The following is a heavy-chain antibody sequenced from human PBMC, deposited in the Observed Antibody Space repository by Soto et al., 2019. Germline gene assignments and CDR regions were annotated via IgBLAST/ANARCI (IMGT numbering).Heavy chain of an antibody. V-gene: IGHV4-61*01. CDR1: GASLMSGSYY. CDR2: ISHSGRT. D-gene: IGHD2-21*01. J-gene: IGHJ4*02. CDR3: SYGYSFDY. Sequence: SETLSLTCTVSGASLMSGSYYWSWIRQPPGKGLQWIGYISHSGRTNYDPSLKSRLTMSVDTSQNQFSLQLNSVTAADTAVYYCSYGYSFDYWGQGTLVTVYS.